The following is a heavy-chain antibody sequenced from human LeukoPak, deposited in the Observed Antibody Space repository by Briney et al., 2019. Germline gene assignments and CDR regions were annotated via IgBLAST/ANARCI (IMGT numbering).Heavy chain of an antibody. J-gene: IGHJ6*03. D-gene: IGHD6-13*01. CDR3: ASRPYSTLPGWLPHYYYIDV. V-gene: IGHV1-69*01. Sequence: SVKVSFKASGGTFSSYAISWVRQAPGQGLEWMGGIIPIFGTANYAQKFQGRVTITADESTSTAYMELSSLRSEDAAVYFCASRPYSTLPGWLPHYYYIDVWGKGTTVTVSS. CDR2: IIPIFGTA. CDR1: GGTFSSYA.